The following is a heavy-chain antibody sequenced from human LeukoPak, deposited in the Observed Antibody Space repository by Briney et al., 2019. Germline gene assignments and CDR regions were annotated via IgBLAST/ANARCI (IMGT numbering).Heavy chain of an antibody. Sequence: PSETLSLTCTVSGGSVSSSGYYWGWIRQPPGKGLEWIGEINHSGSTNYNPSLKSRVTISVDTSKNQFSLKLSSVTAADTAVYYCARLPYYYDSSGYYYFSFDYWGQGTLVTVSS. CDR3: ARLPYYYDSSGYYYFSFDY. CDR2: INHSGST. J-gene: IGHJ4*02. CDR1: GGSVSSSGYY. D-gene: IGHD3-22*01. V-gene: IGHV4-39*07.